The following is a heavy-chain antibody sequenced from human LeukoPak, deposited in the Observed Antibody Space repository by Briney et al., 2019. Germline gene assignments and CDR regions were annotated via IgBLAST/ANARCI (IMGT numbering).Heavy chain of an antibody. V-gene: IGHV3-23*01. J-gene: IGHJ1*01. CDR2: ISGSGGST. CDR1: GFTFSSYA. CDR3: AKPFMITFGGVIVKGTDRGHFQH. Sequence: PGGSLRLSCAASGFTFSSYAMSWVRQAPGKGLGWVSAISGSGGSTYYADSVKGRFTISRDNSKNTLYLQMNSLRAEDTAVYYCAKPFMITFGGVIVKGTDRGHFQHWGQGTLVTVSS. D-gene: IGHD3-16*02.